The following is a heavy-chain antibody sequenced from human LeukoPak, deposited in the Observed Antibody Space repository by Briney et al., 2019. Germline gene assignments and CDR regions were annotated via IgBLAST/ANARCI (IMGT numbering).Heavy chain of an antibody. J-gene: IGHJ3*02. V-gene: IGHV3-11*04. Sequence: GGSLRLSCAASGFTFSDYYMGWIRQAPGKGLEWVSYISNSGTTMYYGDSVKGRFTISRDNAKNSLYLQMNSLRAEDTAVYYCARARGSYAFDIWGQGTMVTVSS. CDR1: GFTFSDYY. D-gene: IGHD2-15*01. CDR2: ISNSGTTM. CDR3: ARARGSYAFDI.